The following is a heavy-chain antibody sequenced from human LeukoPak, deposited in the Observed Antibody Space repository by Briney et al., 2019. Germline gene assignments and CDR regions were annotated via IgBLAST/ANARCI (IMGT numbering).Heavy chain of an antibody. J-gene: IGHJ5*02. CDR1: GFTFGDYG. V-gene: IGHV3-49*04. CDR2: IRNKAYGGTT. Sequence: PGRSLRLSCTASGFTFGDYGMSWVRQAPGKGLEWVGFIRNKAYGGTTEYAASVKGRFTISRDDSKSIAYLQMNSLKTEDTAVYYCTRAACGGYYWFDPWGQGTLVTVSS. CDR3: TRAACGGYYWFDP. D-gene: IGHD2-21*01.